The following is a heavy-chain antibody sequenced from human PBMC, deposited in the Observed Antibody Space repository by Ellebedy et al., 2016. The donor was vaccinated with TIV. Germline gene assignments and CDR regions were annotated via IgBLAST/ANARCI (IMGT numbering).Heavy chain of an antibody. D-gene: IGHD6-19*01. CDR3: ATFVAGAGQFDH. CDR1: GGTFSSYA. CDR2: IIPSLGLGTV. V-gene: IGHV1-69*06. J-gene: IGHJ4*02. Sequence: AASVKVSCKSSGGTFSSYAITWVRQAPGQGLEWMGGIIPSLGLGTVKIVLKFQDRVTISADISTSTTYMDLIRLTSDDTAVYYCATFVAGAGQFDHWGQGTLVTVSS.